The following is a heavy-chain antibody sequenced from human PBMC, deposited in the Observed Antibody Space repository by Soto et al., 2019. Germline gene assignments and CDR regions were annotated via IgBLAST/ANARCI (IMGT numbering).Heavy chain of an antibody. Sequence: GGSLRLSCAASGFTFSRFELHWVRQAPGKGLEWISYISSSGSTAYYASSVEGRSTISRDNANNSVYLQMDSLRAENTALYYCTRAAWFPYLSFYWGQGALVTVSS. D-gene: IGHD3-10*01. CDR3: TRAAWFPYLSFY. V-gene: IGHV3-48*03. CDR2: ISSSGSTA. J-gene: IGHJ4*02. CDR1: GFTFSRFE.